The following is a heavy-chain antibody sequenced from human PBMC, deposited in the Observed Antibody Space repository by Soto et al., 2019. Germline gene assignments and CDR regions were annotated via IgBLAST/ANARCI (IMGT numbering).Heavy chain of an antibody. CDR1: EYTFTRFY. D-gene: IGHD6-6*01. J-gene: IGHJ4*01. CDR2: INPTSGST. Sequence: ASLKVSCKASEYTFTRFYMHWVRQAPGQGLEWMAVINPTSGSTSYAQKFQGRVTMTTDTSTSTAYMELSNLRSEDTAIYFCSRGGTIAPRREDSFDFWGHGTLVTVSS. V-gene: IGHV1-46*03. CDR3: SRGGTIAPRREDSFDF.